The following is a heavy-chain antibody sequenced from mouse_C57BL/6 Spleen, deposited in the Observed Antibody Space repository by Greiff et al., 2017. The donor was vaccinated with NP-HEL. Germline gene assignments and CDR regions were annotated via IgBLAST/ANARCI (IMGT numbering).Heavy chain of an antibody. D-gene: IGHD2-2*01. CDR3: TRGYGYDGYAMDY. V-gene: IGHV5-9-1*02. J-gene: IGHJ4*01. Sequence: DVMLVESGEGLVKPGGSLKLSCAASGFTFSSYAMSWVRQTPEKRLEWVAYISSGGDYIYYADTVKGRFTISRDNASNTLYLQMSSLKSEDTAMYYCTRGYGYDGYAMDYWGQGTSVTVSS. CDR2: ISSGGDYI. CDR1: GFTFSSYA.